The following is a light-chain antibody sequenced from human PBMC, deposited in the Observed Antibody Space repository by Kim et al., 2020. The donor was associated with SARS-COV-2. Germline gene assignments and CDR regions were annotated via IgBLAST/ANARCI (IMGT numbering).Light chain of an antibody. J-gene: IGLJ7*01. CDR3: CSYAGSYSWV. V-gene: IGLV2-11*01. Sequence: HSHPLSYTGTGRDVDGYNDMRWYQQRPGKTHKLRIYDVTKRPSGVPDRFCGSKSGNTASLTISGRQAADEADCYCCSYAGSYSWVFGGDTQLTVL. CDR1: GRDVDGYND. CDR2: DVT.